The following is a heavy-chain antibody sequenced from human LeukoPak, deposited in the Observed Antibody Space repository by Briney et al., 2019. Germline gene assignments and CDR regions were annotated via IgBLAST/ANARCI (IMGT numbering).Heavy chain of an antibody. CDR3: ARTEESGYSYRYFGYYYYTDV. CDR2: IIPIFGTA. J-gene: IGHJ6*03. V-gene: IGHV1-69*13. Sequence: ASVKVSCKASGGTFSSYAISWVRQAPGQGLEGMGGIIPIFGTANYAQKFQGRVTITADESTSTAYMELSSLRSEDTAVYYCARTEESGYSYRYFGYYYYTDVWGKGTTVTVSS. CDR1: GGTFSSYA. D-gene: IGHD5-18*01.